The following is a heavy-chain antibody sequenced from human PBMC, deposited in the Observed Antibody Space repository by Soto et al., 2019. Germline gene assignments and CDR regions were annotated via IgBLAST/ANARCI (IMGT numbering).Heavy chain of an antibody. D-gene: IGHD5-12*01. V-gene: IGHV1-69*13. CDR2: IIPIFGTA. Sequence: GASVKVSCKASGGTFSSYAISWVRQAPGQGLEWMGGIIPIFGTANYAQKFQGRVTITADESTSTAYMELSSLRSEDTAVYYCAKDGYQQGAGYRGQGTLVIGSS. J-gene: IGHJ4*02. CDR1: GGTFSSYA. CDR3: AKDGYQQGAGY.